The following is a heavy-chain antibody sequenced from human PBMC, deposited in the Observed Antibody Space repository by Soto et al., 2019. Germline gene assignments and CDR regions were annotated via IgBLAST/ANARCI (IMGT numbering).Heavy chain of an antibody. J-gene: IGHJ5*02. CDR1: GGTFSSYA. CDR3: ARDSRYYYDSSGYYLGWFDP. V-gene: IGHV1-69*13. Sequence: GASVKVSCKASGGTFSSYAISWVRQAPGQGLEWMGGIIPIFGTANYAQKFQGRVTITADESTSTAYMELSSLRSEDTAVYYSARDSRYYYDSSGYYLGWFDPWGQGTLVTVSS. D-gene: IGHD3-22*01. CDR2: IIPIFGTA.